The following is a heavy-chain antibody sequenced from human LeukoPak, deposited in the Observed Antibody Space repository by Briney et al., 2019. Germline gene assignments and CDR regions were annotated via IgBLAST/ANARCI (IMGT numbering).Heavy chain of an antibody. CDR2: IRSDGSNK. CDR3: ASQIVVVLEDY. J-gene: IGHJ4*02. V-gene: IGHV3-30*02. CDR1: GFTFSSYA. Sequence: LTGGSLRLSCAASGFTFSSYAMHWVRQAPGKGLGWVAFIRSDGSNKSYADSVKDRLTISRDNSKNTLYLQMNSLRAEDTAVYYCASQIVVVLEDYWGQGTLVTVSS. D-gene: IGHD3-22*01.